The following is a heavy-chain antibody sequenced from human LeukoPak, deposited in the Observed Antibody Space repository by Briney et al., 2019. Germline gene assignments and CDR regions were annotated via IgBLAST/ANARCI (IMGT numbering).Heavy chain of an antibody. CDR1: AFTFSNYA. CDR3: AKGYYDSSGYTYGFDI. D-gene: IGHD3-22*01. V-gene: IGHV3-23*01. Sequence: GGSLRLSCAASAFTFSNYAMSWVRQAPGKGLEWVSTISRGTATTYYADSVKGRFIISRDNSKNTLYLQMNSLRAEDTAGYYCAKGYYDSSGYTYGFDIWGQRTMVTVSS. J-gene: IGHJ3*02. CDR2: ISRGTATT.